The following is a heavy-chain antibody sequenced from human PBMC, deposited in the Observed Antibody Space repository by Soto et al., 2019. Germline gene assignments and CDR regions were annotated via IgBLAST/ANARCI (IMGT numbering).Heavy chain of an antibody. Sequence: QLQLQESGPGLVKPSETLSLTCTVSGGSISSSSYYWGWIRQPPGKGLEWIGSIYYAGNTYYTPSLNSQVTISVDTSKNRFSLKLSAVTAADTAVYYCAREGGRYCSGGSCQVDYWGQGTLVTVSS. V-gene: IGHV4-39*02. CDR2: IYYAGNT. D-gene: IGHD2-15*01. CDR3: AREGGRYCSGGSCQVDY. CDR1: GGSISSSSYY. J-gene: IGHJ4*02.